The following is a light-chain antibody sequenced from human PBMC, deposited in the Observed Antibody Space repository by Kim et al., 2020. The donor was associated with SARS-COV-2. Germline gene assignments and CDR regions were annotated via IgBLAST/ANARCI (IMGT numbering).Light chain of an antibody. Sequence: DIQMTQSPPSVSASVGDRVTISCRASQGIDNYVGWFRQRPGKAPESLLYGAFNLQSGVPARFSGSASGTEFVLTISGLQPDDFGTYFCQHYSTLPHTFGQGTKLEIK. CDR2: GAF. J-gene: IGKJ2*01. V-gene: IGKV1-16*01. CDR1: QGIDNY. CDR3: QHYSTLPHT.